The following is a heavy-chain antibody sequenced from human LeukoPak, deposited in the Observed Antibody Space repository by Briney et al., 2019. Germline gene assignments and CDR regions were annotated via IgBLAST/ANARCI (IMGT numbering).Heavy chain of an antibody. CDR2: ISWKGDTT. CDR3: ARHRCSSTTCSFDS. D-gene: IGHD2-2*01. CDR1: GFTFNNYA. J-gene: IGHJ4*02. V-gene: IGHV3-20*01. Sequence: PGGSLRLSCAASGFTFNNYAMTWVRQTPGKGPEWVSLISWKGDTTAYAESVRGRFTISRDNAKNSLYLHMNSLRPEDTAFNHCARHRCSSTTCSFDSWGQGSLVTVSS.